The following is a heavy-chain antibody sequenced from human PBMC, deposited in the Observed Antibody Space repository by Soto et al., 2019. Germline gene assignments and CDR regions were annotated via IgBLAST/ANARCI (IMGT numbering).Heavy chain of an antibody. Sequence: PVGSLRLSCAASGFTFSSYAMHWVRQAPGKGLEWVAVISYDGSNKYYADSVKGRFTISRDNSKNTLYLQMNSLRAEDTAVYYCARVLTLDSGSSLGFCDYWGQGTLVTVSS. CDR2: ISYDGSNK. V-gene: IGHV3-30-3*01. J-gene: IGHJ4*02. D-gene: IGHD6-13*01. CDR1: GFTFSSYA. CDR3: ARVLTLDSGSSLGFCDY.